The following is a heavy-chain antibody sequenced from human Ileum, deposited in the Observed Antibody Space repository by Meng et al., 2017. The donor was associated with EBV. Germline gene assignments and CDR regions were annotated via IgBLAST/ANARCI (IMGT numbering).Heavy chain of an antibody. V-gene: IGHV4-39*07. J-gene: IGHJ4*02. CDR3: ARDRSGSYYSPTFDY. Sequence: QVPLLESRPRLVKPSETLSLTCTVSGGSISSSSYYWGWIRQPPGKGLEWIGSIYYSGSTYYNPSLKSRVTISVDTSKNQFSLKLSSVTAADTAVYYCARDRSGSYYSPTFDYWGQGTLVTVSS. CDR2: IYYSGST. CDR1: GGSISSSSYY. D-gene: IGHD3-10*01.